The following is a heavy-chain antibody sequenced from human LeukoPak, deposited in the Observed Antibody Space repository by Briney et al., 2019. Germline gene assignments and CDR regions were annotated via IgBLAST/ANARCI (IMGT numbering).Heavy chain of an antibody. CDR1: GDSVSSYY. CDR3: ARHVLRWDFFDY. D-gene: IGHD6-13*01. CDR2: IYNSAST. J-gene: IGHJ4*02. Sequence: SETLSLTCTVSGDSVSSYYWSWIRQSPGKGLEYIGYIYNSASTNYNPSVWGRVTISVDSSKNQFSLKLSSVTAADTAVYYCARHVLRWDFFDYWGQGTLVTVSS. V-gene: IGHV4-59*08.